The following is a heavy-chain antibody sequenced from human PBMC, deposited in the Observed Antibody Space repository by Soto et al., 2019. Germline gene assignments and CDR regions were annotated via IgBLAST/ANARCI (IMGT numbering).Heavy chain of an antibody. J-gene: IGHJ6*02. Sequence: QVQLVQSGDEVRKPGSSVKVSCKASGYIFVNYGIAWVRQAPGQGLEWMGWISTYSGNTHYASKVQGRLTMTTDTSTSTAYMDLGSLTSDDAAVYYCAMVDNYATPTPQDVWGQGTTVTVSS. CDR2: ISTYSGNT. CDR3: AMVDNYATPTPQDV. D-gene: IGHD5-12*01. CDR1: GYIFVNYG. V-gene: IGHV1-18*01.